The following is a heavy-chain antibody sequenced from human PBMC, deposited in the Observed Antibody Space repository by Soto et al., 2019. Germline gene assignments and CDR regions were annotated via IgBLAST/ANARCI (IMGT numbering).Heavy chain of an antibody. D-gene: IGHD3-16*01. CDR2: ITGTSAFT. V-gene: IGHV3-21*01. J-gene: IGHJ4*02. CDR3: ARDNLAFQGAFDL. CDR1: GFVFSDFQ. Sequence: GGSLRLSCAASGFVFSDFQFNWVRQAPGGGLEWLSSITGTSAFTEYAESIEGRFTISRDNPNKLLFLHMDNLRPEDAAVYYCARDNLAFQGAFDLWGQGTLVTVSS.